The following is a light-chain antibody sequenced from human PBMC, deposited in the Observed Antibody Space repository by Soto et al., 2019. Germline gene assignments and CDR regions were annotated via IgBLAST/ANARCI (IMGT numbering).Light chain of an antibody. J-gene: IGKJ1*01. V-gene: IGKV3-15*01. Sequence: EIVMTQSPVTLSLSPGERATLSCRASQSVSSNLAWYQQKPGQAPRLLIYGASTRATGIPARFSGSGSGTEFTLTISSLQFEFFAVCRCQKYHHWTPRTLGQATKV. CDR3: QKYHHWTPRT. CDR1: QSVSSN. CDR2: GAS.